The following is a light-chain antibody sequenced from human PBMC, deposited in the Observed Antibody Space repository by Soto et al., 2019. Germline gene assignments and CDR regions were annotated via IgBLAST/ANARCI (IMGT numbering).Light chain of an antibody. CDR3: QSYDSSLRAVV. Sequence: QSALTQPPSVSGAPGQRVTISCTGSSSNIGATYDVHWYQKLPGTAPKLLIYGNNNRPSGVPDRFSGSKSGTSASPAITGLQAEDEADYYCQSYDSSLRAVVFGGGTKLTVL. CDR1: SSNIGATYD. J-gene: IGLJ3*02. V-gene: IGLV1-40*01. CDR2: GNN.